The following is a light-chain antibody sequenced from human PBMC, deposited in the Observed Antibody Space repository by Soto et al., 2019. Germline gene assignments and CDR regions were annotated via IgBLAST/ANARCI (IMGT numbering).Light chain of an antibody. J-gene: IGKJ4*01. Sequence: EIVMTQSPATLSVSPRETATLSCMAGQNVNTNLAWYQQKPGQAPRLLIYGASTRATGIPARLSGSGSGTEFTLTIARLEPEDFAMYYCQQYGGTPLFGGGTKVDIK. V-gene: IGKV3-15*01. CDR1: QNVNTN. CDR2: GAS. CDR3: QQYGGTPL.